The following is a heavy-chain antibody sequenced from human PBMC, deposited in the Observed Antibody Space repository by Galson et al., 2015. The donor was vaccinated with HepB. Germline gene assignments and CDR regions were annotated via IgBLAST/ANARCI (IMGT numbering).Heavy chain of an antibody. J-gene: IGHJ3*02. V-gene: IGHV3-30*18. CDR1: GFTFSSYG. Sequence: SLRLSCAASGFTFSSYGMHWVRQAPGKGLEWVAVISYDGSNKYYADSVKGRFTISRDNSKNTLYLQMNSLRAEDTAVYYCAKDYGDYWAFDIWGQGTMVTVSS. CDR3: AKDYGDYWAFDI. D-gene: IGHD4-17*01. CDR2: ISYDGSNK.